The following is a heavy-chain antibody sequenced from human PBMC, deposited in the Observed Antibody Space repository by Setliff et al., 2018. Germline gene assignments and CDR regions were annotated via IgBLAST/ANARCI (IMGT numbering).Heavy chain of an antibody. V-gene: IGHV4-59*08. Sequence: SETLSLTCSVSDGSISSFYWSWIRQPPGKGLEWIGYINYSGSTNYNPSIKSRVTISLDTSKNQFSLKLSSVTAADTAVYYCARGSYYDSSGYSPDFFDYWGQGTLVTVSS. CDR1: DGSISSFY. CDR3: ARGSYYDSSGYSPDFFDY. J-gene: IGHJ4*02. D-gene: IGHD3-22*01. CDR2: INYSGST.